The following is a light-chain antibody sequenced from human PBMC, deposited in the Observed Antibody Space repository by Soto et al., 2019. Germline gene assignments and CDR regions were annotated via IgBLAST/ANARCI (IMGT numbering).Light chain of an antibody. CDR2: GAF. CDR1: QSVSSN. Sequence: ELVITQFPVTLSFSPGERVTLSCRASQSVSSNLAWYQQKPGQAPSLLIYGAFTRATGIPARFSGTGSGTEFTLTISSLQSEDLALYYCQQYNDWPLTFGQGTKVDIK. CDR3: QQYNDWPLT. J-gene: IGKJ1*01. V-gene: IGKV3-15*01.